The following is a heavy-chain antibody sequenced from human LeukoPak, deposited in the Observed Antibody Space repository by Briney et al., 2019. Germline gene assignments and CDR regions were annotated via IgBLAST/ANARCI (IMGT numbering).Heavy chain of an antibody. CDR1: GFTFSGSA. CDR2: IRSKANSYAT. Sequence: GGSLRLSCAASGFTFSGSAMHWVRQASGKGLEWVGRIRSKANSYATAYAASVKGRFTISRDDSKNTAYLQMNSLKTEDTAVYYCTRIPNYYYGSGSDLGYWGQGTLVTVS. J-gene: IGHJ4*02. CDR3: TRIPNYYYGSGSDLGY. V-gene: IGHV3-73*01. D-gene: IGHD3-10*01.